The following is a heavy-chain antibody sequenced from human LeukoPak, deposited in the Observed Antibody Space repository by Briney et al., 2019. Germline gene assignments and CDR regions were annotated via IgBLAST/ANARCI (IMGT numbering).Heavy chain of an antibody. V-gene: IGHV3-30*02. D-gene: IGHD2-15*01. CDR3: AKDTRGSYSDY. CDR2: ISYDGSNR. Sequence: PGGSLRLSCAASGFTFSSSGMHWVRQAPGKGLKWVAFISYDGSNRYYADSVKGRFTISRDNSKTTLYLQMNSLRAEDTAVYYCAKDTRGSYSDYWGQGTVVTVSA. CDR1: GFTFSSSG. J-gene: IGHJ4*02.